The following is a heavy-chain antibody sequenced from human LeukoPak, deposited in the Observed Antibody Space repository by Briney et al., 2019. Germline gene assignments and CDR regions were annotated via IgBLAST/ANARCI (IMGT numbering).Heavy chain of an antibody. V-gene: IGHV4-59*01. Sequence: PSEALSLTCTVSGGSISSYYWSWIRQPPGKGLEWIGYIYYSGSTNYNPSLKSRVTISVDTSKNQFSLKLSSVTAADTAVYYCARVYYSNSYDYWYFDLWGRGTLVTVSS. CDR2: IYYSGST. CDR1: GGSISSYY. D-gene: IGHD6-13*01. CDR3: ARVYYSNSYDYWYFDL. J-gene: IGHJ2*01.